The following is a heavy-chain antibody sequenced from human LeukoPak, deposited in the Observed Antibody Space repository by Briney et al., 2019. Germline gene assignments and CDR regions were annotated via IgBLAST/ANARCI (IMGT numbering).Heavy chain of an antibody. D-gene: IGHD6-6*01. V-gene: IGHV4-39*07. Sequence: PSETLSLTCTVSGGSISSISYYWGWIRQPPGKGLEWIGSIYYSGSTYDNPSLKSRVTISLDTSKNQFSLKLSSVTAADTAIYYCARDFSSSSTVYYYYYMDVWGKGTTVTVSS. J-gene: IGHJ6*03. CDR1: GGSISSISYY. CDR2: IYYSGST. CDR3: ARDFSSSSTVYYYYYMDV.